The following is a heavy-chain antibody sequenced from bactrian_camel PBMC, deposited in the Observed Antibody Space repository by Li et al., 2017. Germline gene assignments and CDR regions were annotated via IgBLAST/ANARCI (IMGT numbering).Heavy chain of an antibody. V-gene: IGHV3S61*01. CDR2: IDNGRT. J-gene: IGHJ4*01. D-gene: IGHD1*01. Sequence: VQLVESGGGSVQTGGSLRLSCATTGYTWRTFCMGWVRQAPGKQRERVASIDNGRTLYADSVKGRFTISRDNAKNTAYLEMNNLTTEDTAVYYCGACGELPRTQGTQVTVS. CDR1: GYTWRTFC.